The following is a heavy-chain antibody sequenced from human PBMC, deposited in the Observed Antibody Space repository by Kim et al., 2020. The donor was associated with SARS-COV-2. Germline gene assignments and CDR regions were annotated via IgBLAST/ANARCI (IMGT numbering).Heavy chain of an antibody. CDR3: ARQEDLLWFGELSQWWWFDP. CDR2: IYPGDSDT. Sequence: GESLKISCKGSGYSFTSYWIGWVRQMPGKGLEWMGIIYPGDSDTRYSPSFQGQVTISADKSISTAYLQWSSLKASDTAMYYCARQEDLLWFGELSQWWWFDPWGQGTLVTISS. V-gene: IGHV5-51*01. D-gene: IGHD3-10*01. J-gene: IGHJ5*02. CDR1: GYSFTSYW.